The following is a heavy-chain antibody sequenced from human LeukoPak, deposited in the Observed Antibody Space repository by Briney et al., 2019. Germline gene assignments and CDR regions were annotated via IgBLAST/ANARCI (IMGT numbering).Heavy chain of an antibody. CDR2: ISYDGSNK. CDR3: AKDRKQWLPYYFDY. V-gene: IGHV3-30-3*01. Sequence: GRSLRLSCAASGFTFSSYAMHWVRQAPGKGLEWVAVISYDGSNKYYADSVKGRFTISRDNSKNTLYLQMNSLRAEDTAVYYCAKDRKQWLPYYFDYWGQGTLVTVSS. D-gene: IGHD6-19*01. J-gene: IGHJ4*02. CDR1: GFTFSSYA.